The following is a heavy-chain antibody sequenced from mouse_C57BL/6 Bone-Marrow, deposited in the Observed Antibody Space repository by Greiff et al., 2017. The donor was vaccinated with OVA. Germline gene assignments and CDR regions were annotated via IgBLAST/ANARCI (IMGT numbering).Heavy chain of an antibody. D-gene: IGHD1-1*01. CDR1: GYTFTSYG. Sequence: QVQLQQSGAELARPGASVKLSCKASGYTFTSYGISWVKQRTGQGLEWIGEIYPRSGNTYYNEKFKGKATLTADKSSSTAYMELRSLTSEDSAVYFCARRGVYGSSYSWFAYWGQGTLVTVSA. CDR2: IYPRSGNT. J-gene: IGHJ3*01. V-gene: IGHV1-81*01. CDR3: ARRGVYGSSYSWFAY.